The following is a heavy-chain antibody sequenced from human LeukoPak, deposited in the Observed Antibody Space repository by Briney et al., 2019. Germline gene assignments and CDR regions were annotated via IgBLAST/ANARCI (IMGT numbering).Heavy chain of an antibody. J-gene: IGHJ6*04. CDR2: INHSGST. CDR1: GGSFSGYY. Sequence: SETLSLTCAVYGGSFSGYYWSWIRQPPGKGLEWTGEINHSGSTNYNPSLKSRVTISVDTSKNQFSLKLSSVTAADTAVYYCARGWSSGWYREHYYYYGMDVWGKGTTVTVSS. D-gene: IGHD6-19*01. V-gene: IGHV4-34*01. CDR3: ARGWSSGWYREHYYYYGMDV.